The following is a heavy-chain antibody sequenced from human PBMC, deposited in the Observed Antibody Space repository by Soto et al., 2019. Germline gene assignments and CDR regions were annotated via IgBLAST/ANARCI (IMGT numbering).Heavy chain of an antibody. J-gene: IGHJ6*02. CDR3: ATEWNYGNARYHHYGMDV. CDR1: GYTLTELS. Sequence: ASVKVSCKVSGYTLTELSMHWVRQAPGKGLEWMGGFDPEDGETIYAQKFQGRVTMTEDTSTDTAYMELSSLRSEDTAVYYCATEWNYGNARYHHYGMDVWGQGTTVTVS. D-gene: IGHD1-7*01. CDR2: FDPEDGET. V-gene: IGHV1-24*01.